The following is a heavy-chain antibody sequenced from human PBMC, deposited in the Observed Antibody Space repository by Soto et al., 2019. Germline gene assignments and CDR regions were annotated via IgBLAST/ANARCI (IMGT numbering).Heavy chain of an antibody. Sequence: GGSLRLSCAVSGFTFSNYAISWVRQAPGKGLEWVSIISGGGDTSYYADSVKGRFTISRDNSRNTLYLQMNSLRAGDSAKYYCAKVGTSGLYYFDYWGPGTLVTVSS. CDR2: ISGGGDTS. CDR3: AKVGTSGLYYFDY. J-gene: IGHJ4*02. CDR1: GFTFSNYA. D-gene: IGHD6-19*01. V-gene: IGHV3-23*01.